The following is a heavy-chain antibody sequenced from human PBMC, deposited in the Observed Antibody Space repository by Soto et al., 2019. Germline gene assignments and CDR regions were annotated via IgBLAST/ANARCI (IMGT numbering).Heavy chain of an antibody. V-gene: IGHV4-39*01. Sequence: QLQLQESGPGLVKPSETLSLTCTVSGGSISSSSYYWGWIRQPPGKGVEWIGSIYYSGSTYYNPSLKSRVTISVDTSKNQFSLKLSSVTAADTAVYYCARQSEWLVRVDYWGQGTLVTVSS. J-gene: IGHJ4*02. D-gene: IGHD6-19*01. CDR3: ARQSEWLVRVDY. CDR2: IYYSGST. CDR1: GGSISSSSYY.